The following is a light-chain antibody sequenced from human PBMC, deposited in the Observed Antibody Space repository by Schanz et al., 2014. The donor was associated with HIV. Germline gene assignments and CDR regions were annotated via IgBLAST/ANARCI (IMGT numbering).Light chain of an antibody. CDR2: EVS. Sequence: QSALTQPPSASGSPGQSVTISCTGTSSDVGGYNYVSWYQQHPGKAPKLMIYEVSKRPSGVPDRFSGSKSGSTASLTVSGLQSDDEAYYHCCSYAGTYTWVFGGGTKLTVL. V-gene: IGLV2-8*01. J-gene: IGLJ3*02. CDR1: SSDVGGYNY. CDR3: CSYAGTYTWV.